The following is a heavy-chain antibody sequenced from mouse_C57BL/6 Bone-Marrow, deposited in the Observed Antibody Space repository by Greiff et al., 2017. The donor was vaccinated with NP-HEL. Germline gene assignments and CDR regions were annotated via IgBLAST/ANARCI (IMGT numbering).Heavy chain of an antibody. CDR2: IRSKSNNYAT. V-gene: IGHV10-1*01. D-gene: IGHD1-1*01. CDR1: GFSFNTYA. CDR3: VRHGSSYYFDY. Sequence: DVMLVESGGGLVQPKGSLKLSCAASGFSFNTYAMNWVRQAPGKGLEWVARIRSKSNNYATYYADSVKDRFTISRDDSESMLYLQMNNLKTEDTAMYYCVRHGSSYYFDYWGQGTTLTVSS. J-gene: IGHJ2*01.